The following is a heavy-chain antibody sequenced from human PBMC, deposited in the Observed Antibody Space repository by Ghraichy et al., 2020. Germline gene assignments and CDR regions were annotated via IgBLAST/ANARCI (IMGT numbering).Heavy chain of an antibody. CDR1: GFTVSSNY. Sequence: GGSLRLSCAASGFTVSSNYMSWVRQAPGKGLEWVSVIYSGGSTYYADSVKGRFTISRDNSKNTLYLQMNSLRAEDTAVYYCARDSSSWTGYFQHWGQGTLVTVSS. V-gene: IGHV3-53*01. J-gene: IGHJ1*01. CDR2: IYSGGST. D-gene: IGHD6-13*01. CDR3: ARDSSSWTGYFQH.